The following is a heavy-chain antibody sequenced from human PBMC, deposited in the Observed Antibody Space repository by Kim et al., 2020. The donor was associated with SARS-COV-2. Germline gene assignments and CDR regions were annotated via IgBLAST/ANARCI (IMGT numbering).Heavy chain of an antibody. D-gene: IGHD1-26*01. V-gene: IGHV1-69*02. CDR2: IIPILGIA. CDR1: GGTFSSYT. CDR3: ARRLTSGSYADDAFDI. Sequence: SVKVSCKASGGTFSSYTISWVRQAPGQGLEWMGRIIPILGIANYAQKFQGRVTITADKSTSTAYMELSSLRSEDTAVYYCARRLTSGSYADDAFDIWGQGTMVTVSS. J-gene: IGHJ3*02.